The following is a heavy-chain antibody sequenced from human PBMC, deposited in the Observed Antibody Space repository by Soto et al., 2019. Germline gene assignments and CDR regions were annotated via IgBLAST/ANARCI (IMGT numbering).Heavy chain of an antibody. J-gene: IGHJ4*02. CDR2: IFHTGST. D-gene: IGHD3-10*01. V-gene: IGHV4-59*01. CDR3: AKLSGDYHYSLDY. Sequence: SETLSLTCAVSGGSFSSYFWSWIRQPPGKGLEWIGYIFHTGSTSYNISLKSRVTMSIDTSKSQFSLKLNSVTAADTAVYYCAKLSGDYHYSLDYWGQGILVTVSS. CDR1: GGSFSSYF.